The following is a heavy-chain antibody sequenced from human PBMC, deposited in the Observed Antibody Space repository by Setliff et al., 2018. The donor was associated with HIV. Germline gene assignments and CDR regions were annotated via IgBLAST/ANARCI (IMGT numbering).Heavy chain of an antibody. J-gene: IGHJ6*02. Sequence: HPGGSLRLSCAASGFTFSSYAMSWVRQAPGKGLEWVSAISDSGGSPYYADSVKGRFTISRDNSKSTLYLQVNSLRAEDTAVYYCARSYYGSTTSYGMDVWGQGTTVTVSS. CDR1: GFTFSSYA. D-gene: IGHD3-10*01. CDR3: ARSYYGSTTSYGMDV. V-gene: IGHV3-23*01. CDR2: ISDSGGSP.